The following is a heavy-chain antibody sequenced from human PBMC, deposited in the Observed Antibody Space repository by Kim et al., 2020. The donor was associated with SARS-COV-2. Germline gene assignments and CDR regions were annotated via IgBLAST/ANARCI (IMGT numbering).Heavy chain of an antibody. V-gene: IGHV1-18*01. CDR2: T. Sequence: TNHAQKLPGRVTITTDTSTSTAYMELRSLRSDDTAVYYCARAPWDRYFDYWGQGTLVTVSS. D-gene: IGHD1-26*01. CDR3: ARAPWDRYFDY. J-gene: IGHJ4*02.